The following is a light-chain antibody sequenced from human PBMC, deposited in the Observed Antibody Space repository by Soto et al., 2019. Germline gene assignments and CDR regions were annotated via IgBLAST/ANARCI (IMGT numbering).Light chain of an antibody. J-gene: IGKJ1*01. Sequence: DIVLTQSPATLSLSPGERATLSCGASQSVSSSRLAWYQQKPALAPRLLIYGASTRATGIPARFSGSGSGTDFTLTISRLEPEDFAVYYCQQYGSSGTFGQGTKVDIK. CDR1: QSVSSSR. CDR2: GAS. V-gene: IGKV3D-20*01. CDR3: QQYGSSGT.